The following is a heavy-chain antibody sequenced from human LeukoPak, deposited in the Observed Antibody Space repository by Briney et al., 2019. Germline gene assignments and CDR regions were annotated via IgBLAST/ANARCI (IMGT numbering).Heavy chain of an antibody. CDR3: AKTTVGYSSGRYPGWPADC. D-gene: IGHD6-19*01. CDR1: GFTFNTYA. J-gene: IGHJ4*02. CDR2: ICGSGGCT. V-gene: IGHV3-23*01. Sequence: GGSLRLSCAASGFTFNTYAIYWVRQAPGKGLEWVSGICGSGGCTYYADSVKGRFTISRDNSKDTVYLQMNSLTADDTAVYYCAKTTVGYSSGRYPGWPADCWGQGTLVTVSS.